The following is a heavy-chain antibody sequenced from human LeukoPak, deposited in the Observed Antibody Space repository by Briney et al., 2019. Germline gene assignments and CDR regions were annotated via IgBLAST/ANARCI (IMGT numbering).Heavy chain of an antibody. CDR2: IFYSGST. J-gene: IGHJ4*02. Sequence: SETLSLTCTVSGGSISSGGHYWSWIRQYPGKGLEWIGYIFYSGSTNYNPSLKSRVTISVDTSKNQFSLKLSSVTVADTAVYYCARDPNDNSGYYPSGSFDYWGQGTLVTVSS. D-gene: IGHD3-22*01. V-gene: IGHV4-31*03. CDR1: GGSISSGGHY. CDR3: ARDPNDNSGYYPSGSFDY.